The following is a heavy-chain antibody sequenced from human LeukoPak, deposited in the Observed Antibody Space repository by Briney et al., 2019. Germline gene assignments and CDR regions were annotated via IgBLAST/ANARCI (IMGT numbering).Heavy chain of an antibody. CDR2: INPNSGGT. J-gene: IGHJ4*02. V-gene: IGHV1-2*02. D-gene: IGHD6-19*01. CDR1: GYTFTGYY. CDR3: ARDSSLYSSGWRFDY. Sequence: ASVKVSCQASGYTFTGYYMHWVRQAPGQGLEWMGWINPNSGGTNYAQKFQGRVTMTRDTSISTAYMELSRLRSDDTAVYYCARDSSLYSSGWRFDYWGQGTLVTVSS.